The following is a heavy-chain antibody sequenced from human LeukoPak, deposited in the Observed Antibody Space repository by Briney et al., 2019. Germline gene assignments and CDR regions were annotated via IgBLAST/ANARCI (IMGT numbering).Heavy chain of an antibody. CDR1: GFTFSNYA. D-gene: IGHD3-10*02. CDR2: ISYDGNKK. J-gene: IGHJ6*04. V-gene: IGHV3-30*04. CDR3: AELGITMIGGV. Sequence: GGSLRLSCEASGFTFSNYAMYWVRQAPGKGLEWVAVISYDGNKKYYADSVKGRFTISRDNSKSTLYLQMNSLRAEDTAVYYCAELGITMIGGVWGKGTTVTISS.